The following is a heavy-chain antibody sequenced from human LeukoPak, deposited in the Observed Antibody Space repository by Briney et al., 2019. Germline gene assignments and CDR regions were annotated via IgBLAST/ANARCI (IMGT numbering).Heavy chain of an antibody. CDR1: GFTFSNAW. Sequence: PGGSLRLSCAASGFTFSNAWMSWVRQAPGKGLEWVGRIKSKTDGGTTDYAAPVKGRFTISRDDSKNTLYLQMNSLKTEDTAVYYCLPDFWSGYYSFAEYFQHWGQGTLVTVSS. J-gene: IGHJ1*01. CDR2: IKSKTDGGTT. CDR3: LPDFWSGYYSFAEYFQH. V-gene: IGHV3-15*01. D-gene: IGHD3-3*01.